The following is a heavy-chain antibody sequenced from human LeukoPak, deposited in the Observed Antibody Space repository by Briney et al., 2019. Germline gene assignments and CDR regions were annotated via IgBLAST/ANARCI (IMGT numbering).Heavy chain of an antibody. CDR3: ARDCVVVTANNYYYYGMDV. J-gene: IGHJ6*02. CDR1: GFTFSDYY. Sequence: GGSLRLSCAASGFTFSDYYMSWIRQAPGKGLEWVSYISSSGSTIYYADSVKGRFTISRDNAKNSLYLQMNSLRAEDTAVYYCARDCVVVTANNYYYYGMDVWGQGTTVTVSS. V-gene: IGHV3-11*01. CDR2: ISSSGSTI. D-gene: IGHD2-21*02.